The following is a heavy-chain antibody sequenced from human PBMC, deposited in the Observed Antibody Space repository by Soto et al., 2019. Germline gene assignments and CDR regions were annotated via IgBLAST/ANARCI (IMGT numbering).Heavy chain of an antibody. J-gene: IGHJ5*02. CDR1: GGSFSGYY. Sequence: SETLSLTCAVYGGSFSGYYWSWIRQPPGKGLEWIGEINHSGSTNYNPSLKSRVTISVDTSKNQFSLKLSSVTAADTAVYYCARVGLIRYFDWFNWFDPWGQGTLVTVSS. CDR3: ARVGLIRYFDWFNWFDP. CDR2: INHSGST. V-gene: IGHV4-34*01. D-gene: IGHD3-9*01.